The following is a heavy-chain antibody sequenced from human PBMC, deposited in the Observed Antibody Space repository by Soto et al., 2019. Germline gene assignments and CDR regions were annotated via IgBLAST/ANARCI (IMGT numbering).Heavy chain of an antibody. J-gene: IGHJ3*02. Sequence: QVQLQESGPELVKPSQTLSLTCTVSGGSISSGGYYWSWIRQHPGKGLEWIGYIYYSGSTYYNPSLKSRVTISVDTSKNQFSLKLSSVTAADTAVYYCARVRYCSGGSCLSGAFDIWGQGTMVTVSS. D-gene: IGHD2-15*01. CDR1: GGSISSGGYY. V-gene: IGHV4-31*03. CDR3: ARVRYCSGGSCLSGAFDI. CDR2: IYYSGST.